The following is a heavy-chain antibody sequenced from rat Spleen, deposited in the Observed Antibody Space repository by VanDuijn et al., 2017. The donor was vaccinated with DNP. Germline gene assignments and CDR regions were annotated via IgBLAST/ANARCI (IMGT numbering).Heavy chain of an antibody. V-gene: IGHV5-7*01. J-gene: IGHJ2*01. Sequence: EVQLVESGGDLVQPGRSLKLSCVASGFTFSDYNMAWVRQAPKKGLEWVATISYDGSSTYYRDSVKGRFTISRDNGKSTLYLQMDSLRSEDTATYYCSRQRYVNYFDYWGQGVMVTVSS. CDR1: GFTFSDYN. D-gene: IGHD1-11*01. CDR2: ISYDGSST. CDR3: SRQRYVNYFDY.